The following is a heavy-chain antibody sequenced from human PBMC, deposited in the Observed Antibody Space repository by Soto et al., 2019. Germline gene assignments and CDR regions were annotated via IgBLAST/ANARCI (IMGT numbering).Heavy chain of an antibody. Sequence: PGESLKISCKGSGYSFTSYWIGWVRQMPGKGLEWMGIIYPGDSDTRYSPSFQGQVTISADKSISTAYLQWSSLKASDTAMYYCARIGQQLVRAYYYYGMDVWGQGTTVTVS. D-gene: IGHD6-13*01. J-gene: IGHJ6*02. CDR3: ARIGQQLVRAYYYYGMDV. CDR1: GYSFTSYW. V-gene: IGHV5-51*01. CDR2: IYPGDSDT.